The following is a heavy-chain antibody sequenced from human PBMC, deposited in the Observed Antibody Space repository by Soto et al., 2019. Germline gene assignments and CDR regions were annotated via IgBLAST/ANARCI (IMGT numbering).Heavy chain of an antibody. CDR2: INPNSGGT. CDR3: ARSASRLTYYDILTGYFTLDY. D-gene: IGHD3-9*01. V-gene: IGHV1-2*04. CDR1: GYTFTGYY. J-gene: IGHJ4*02. Sequence: AASVKVSCKASGYTFTGYYMHWVRQAPGQGLEWMGWINPNSGGTNYAQKFQGWVTMTRDTSISTAYMELSRLRSDDTAVYYCARSASRLTYYDILTGYFTLDYWGQGTLVTVSS.